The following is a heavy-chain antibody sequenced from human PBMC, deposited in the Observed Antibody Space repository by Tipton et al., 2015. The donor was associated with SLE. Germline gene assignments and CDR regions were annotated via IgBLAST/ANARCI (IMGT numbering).Heavy chain of an antibody. D-gene: IGHD3-22*01. Sequence: SLRLSCAASGFTFSSYEMNWVRQAPGKGLEWVSYISSSGSTIYYADSVKSRFTISRDNAKNSLYLQMNSLRAEDTAVYYCARDRRNYYDSHAFDIWGQGTMVTVSS. J-gene: IGHJ3*02. CDR3: ARDRRNYYDSHAFDI. V-gene: IGHV3-48*03. CDR2: ISSSGSTI. CDR1: GFTFSSYE.